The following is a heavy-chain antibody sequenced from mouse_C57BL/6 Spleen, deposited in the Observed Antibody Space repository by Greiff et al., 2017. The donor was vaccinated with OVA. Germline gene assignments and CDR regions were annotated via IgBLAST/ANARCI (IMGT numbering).Heavy chain of an antibody. D-gene: IGHD2-4*01. CDR2: ISYDGSN. Sequence: QSGPGLVKPSQSLSLSCSVSGYSITSCYYWNWIRQFPGNKLEWMGYISYDGSNNYNPSLKNRISITLDTSKNQFFLKLNSVTTEDTATYYCARAEGLRQYWYFDVWGTVTTVTVSS. CDR3: ARAEGLRQYWYFDV. CDR1: GYSITSCYY. V-gene: IGHV3-6*01. J-gene: IGHJ1*03.